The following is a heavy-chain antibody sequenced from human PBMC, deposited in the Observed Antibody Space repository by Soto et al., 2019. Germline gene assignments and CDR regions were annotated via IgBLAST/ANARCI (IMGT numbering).Heavy chain of an antibody. Sequence: PSETLSLTCTVSGGSISSSSYYWGWIRQPPGKGLEWIGSIYYSGSTYYNPSLKSRVTISVDTSKNQFSLKLSSVTAADTAVYYCARHSPSIAARPGWFDPWGQGTLVTVSS. J-gene: IGHJ5*02. CDR1: GGSISSSSYY. D-gene: IGHD6-6*01. V-gene: IGHV4-39*01. CDR3: ARHSPSIAARPGWFDP. CDR2: IYYSGST.